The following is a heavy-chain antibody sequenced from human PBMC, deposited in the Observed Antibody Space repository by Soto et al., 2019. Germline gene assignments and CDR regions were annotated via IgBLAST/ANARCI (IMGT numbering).Heavy chain of an antibody. D-gene: IGHD2-21*01. CDR2: ISSGSSTI. V-gene: IGHV3-48*01. J-gene: IGHJ6*03. CDR1: GFSFRSYA. CDR3: ASDWYYMDV. Sequence: GGSLRLSCAASGFSFRSYAMNWVRQAPGKGLEWVSYISSGSSTIYYADSVKGRFTISRDNAKNSLYLQMNSLRAEDTAVYYCASDWYYMDVWGKGTTVTV.